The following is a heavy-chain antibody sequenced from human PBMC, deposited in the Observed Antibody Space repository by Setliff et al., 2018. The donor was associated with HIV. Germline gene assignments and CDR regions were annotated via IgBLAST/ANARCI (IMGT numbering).Heavy chain of an antibody. CDR1: GFTFSTYW. CDR3: AMSPYSSGLFDY. V-gene: IGHV3-7*02. J-gene: IGHJ4*02. Sequence: GSLRLSCAASGFTFSTYWMSWVRQAPGKGLEWVANIKQDGSEKNYVDSVKGRFTISRDNSKNTLYLQMNSLRAEDTAVYYCAMSPYSSGLFDYWGQGTLVTVSS. D-gene: IGHD6-19*01. CDR2: IKQDGSEK.